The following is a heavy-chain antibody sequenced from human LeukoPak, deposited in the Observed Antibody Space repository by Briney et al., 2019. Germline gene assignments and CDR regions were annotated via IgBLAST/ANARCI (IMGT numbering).Heavy chain of an antibody. V-gene: IGHV4-59*08. CDR1: GGSIGSYY. CDR3: ARRSSGLYFDY. CDR2: IYYSGTT. Sequence: SETLSLTCTVSGGSIGSYYWSWIRQPPGKGLEWIGYIYYSGTTNYNPSLKSRVTISVDTSKNQFSLKLTSVTAADTAVYYCARRSSGLYFDYWGQGTLVTVSS. J-gene: IGHJ4*02. D-gene: IGHD6-25*01.